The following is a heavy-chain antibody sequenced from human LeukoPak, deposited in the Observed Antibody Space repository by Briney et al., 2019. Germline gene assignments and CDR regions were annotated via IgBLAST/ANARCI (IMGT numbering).Heavy chain of an antibody. CDR2: ISGSGAST. CDR3: AKRLDSLSGY. J-gene: IGHJ4*02. D-gene: IGHD6-25*01. V-gene: IGHV3-23*01. CDR1: GFTFSSYA. Sequence: PGGSLRLSCAASGFTFSSYAMSWVRQAPGKGLEWVSAISGSGASTYYADSVKGRFTISRDNSKNTLYVQMNSLRAEDTAVYYCAKRLDSLSGYWGQGTLVTVSS.